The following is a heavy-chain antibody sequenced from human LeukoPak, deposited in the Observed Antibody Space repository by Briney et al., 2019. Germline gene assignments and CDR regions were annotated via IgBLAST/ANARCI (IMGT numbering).Heavy chain of an antibody. CDR3: AKVGFGGYGYYYYMDV. CDR1: GFTFSSYG. J-gene: IGHJ6*03. Sequence: GGSLRLSCAASGFTFSSYGMSWVRQAPGKGLEWVSAISGSGGSTYYADSVKGRFTISRDNSKNTLYLQMNSLRAEDTAVYYCAKVGFGGYGYYYYMDVWGKGTTVTISS. V-gene: IGHV3-23*01. D-gene: IGHD3-10*01. CDR2: ISGSGGST.